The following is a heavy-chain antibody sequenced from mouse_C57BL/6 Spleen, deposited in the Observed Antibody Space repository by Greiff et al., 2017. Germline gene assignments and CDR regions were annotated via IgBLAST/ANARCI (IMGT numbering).Heavy chain of an antibody. J-gene: IGHJ2*01. Sequence: QVQLQQPGADLVKPGASVKMSCKASGYTFTSYWITWVKQRPGQGLEWIGDIYPGSGSTNYNEKFKSKATLTVDTSSSTAYMQLSSLTSEDAAVYYCARSPDYYGSSYGYFDFWGKGTTLTVSS. CDR2: IYPGSGST. CDR1: GYTFTSYW. V-gene: IGHV1-55*01. CDR3: ARSPDYYGSSYGYFDF. D-gene: IGHD1-1*01.